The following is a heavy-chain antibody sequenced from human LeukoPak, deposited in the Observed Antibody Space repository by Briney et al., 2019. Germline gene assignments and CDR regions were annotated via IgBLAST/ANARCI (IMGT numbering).Heavy chain of an antibody. J-gene: IGHJ5*02. CDR1: GYTFTSNG. CDR3: ARQRHLSSGGFCFDP. CDR2: ISAYNGNT. Sequence: ASVKVSCKASGYTFTSNGISWLRQAPGQGLEWMGWISAYNGNTNYAQKLQGRVTMTPDTSMSTAYMELRSLRSDDTAVCYCARQRHLSSGGFCFDPWGKGTLVTVAS. D-gene: IGHD6-6*01. V-gene: IGHV1-18*01.